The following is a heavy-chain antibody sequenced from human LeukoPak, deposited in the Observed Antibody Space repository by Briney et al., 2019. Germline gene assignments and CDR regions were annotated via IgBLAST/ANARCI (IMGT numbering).Heavy chain of an antibody. Sequence: ASVKVSCKASGYTFPNYGISWVRQAPGQGLEWMGWISTYHGNTNYAQKVQGRVTMTTDTSTSTAYMELRSLRSDDTAVYYCARAGPAYHYDILTAQYDYWGQGTLVTVSS. CDR3: ARAGPAYHYDILTAQYDY. CDR1: GYTFPNYG. CDR2: ISTYHGNT. V-gene: IGHV1-18*01. D-gene: IGHD3-9*01. J-gene: IGHJ4*02.